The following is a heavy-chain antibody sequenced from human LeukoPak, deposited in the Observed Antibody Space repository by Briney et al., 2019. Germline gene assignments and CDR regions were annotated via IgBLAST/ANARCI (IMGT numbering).Heavy chain of an antibody. J-gene: IGHJ3*02. D-gene: IGHD2/OR15-2a*01. CDR2: INSDGSST. CDR1: GFTFSRYW. CDR3: ARGFNNAFDI. V-gene: IGHV3-74*01. Sequence: PGGSLRLSCAASGFTFSRYWMHWVRQAPGKGLLWVSRINSDGSSTRYADSVKGRFTISRDNAKNTLYLQMNSLRAEDTAVYYCARGFNNAFDIWGQGTVVTVSS.